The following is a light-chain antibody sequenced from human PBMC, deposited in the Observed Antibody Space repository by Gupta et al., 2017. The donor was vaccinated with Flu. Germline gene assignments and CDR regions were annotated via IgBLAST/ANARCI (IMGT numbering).Light chain of an antibody. CDR3: GTWDTDLSAVV. CDR1: NSTIKNYY. J-gene: IGLJ3*02. CDR2: DDY. V-gene: IGLV1-51*01. Sequence: SNSTIKNYYGSGYQQVPGTAPTFLIYDDYKRPPGIPGRFSGSKSGTSATLAIYEIQPGDEALYCCGTWDTDLSAVVFGGGTKVTVL.